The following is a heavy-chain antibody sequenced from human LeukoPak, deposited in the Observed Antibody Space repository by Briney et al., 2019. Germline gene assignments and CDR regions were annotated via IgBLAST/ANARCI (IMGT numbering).Heavy chain of an antibody. CDR2: IRYDGSNK. CDR3: AREGGHSGSYYGINYYFDY. J-gene: IGHJ4*02. D-gene: IGHD1-26*01. Sequence: PGGSLRLSCAASGFTFSSYGMHWVRQAPGKGLEWVAFIRYDGSNKYYADSVKGRFTISRDNSKNTLYLQMNSLRAEDTAVYYCAREGGHSGSYYGINYYFDYWGQGTLVTVSS. V-gene: IGHV3-30*02. CDR1: GFTFSSYG.